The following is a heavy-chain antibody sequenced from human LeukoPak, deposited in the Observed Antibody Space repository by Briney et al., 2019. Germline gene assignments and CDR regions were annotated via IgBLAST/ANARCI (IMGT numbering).Heavy chain of an antibody. Sequence: GGSLRLSCAASGFTFSSYGMHWVRQAPGKGLEWVAVIWYDGSNKYYADSVEGRFTISRDNSKNTLYLQMNSLRAEDTAVYYCARAPVSAAMFMSDYWGQGTLVTVSS. V-gene: IGHV3-33*01. J-gene: IGHJ4*02. CDR2: IWYDGSNK. CDR3: ARAPVSAAMFMSDY. D-gene: IGHD2-2*01. CDR1: GFTFSSYG.